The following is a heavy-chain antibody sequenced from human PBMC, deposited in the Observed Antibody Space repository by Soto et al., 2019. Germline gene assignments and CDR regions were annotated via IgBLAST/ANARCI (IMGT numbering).Heavy chain of an antibody. CDR2: ISYDGSNK. CDR1: GFTFSSYA. V-gene: IGHV3-30-3*01. D-gene: IGHD3-22*01. J-gene: IGHJ4*02. CDR3: ARDPYYYDSSGYYDY. Sequence: PGWSLRLSCAASGFTFSSYAMHWVHQAPGKGLEWVAVISYDGSNKYYADSVKGRFTISRDNSKNTLYLQMNSLRAEDTAVYYCARDPYYYDSSGYYDYWGQGSLVTVSS.